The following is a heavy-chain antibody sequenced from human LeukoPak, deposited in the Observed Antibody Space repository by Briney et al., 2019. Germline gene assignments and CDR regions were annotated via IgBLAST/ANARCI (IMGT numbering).Heavy chain of an antibody. J-gene: IGHJ4*02. CDR1: GFTFNGSA. Sequence: GGPLRLSCATPGFTFNGSALHWVRQASGQGLEWVGRIRSKAHRYATAYAASVKGRFTVSRDDSKNMAYLQMNSLKTEDTAIYYCTRRHYGDYVVDNWGQGTLVTVSS. CDR3: TRRHYGDYVVDN. D-gene: IGHD4-17*01. V-gene: IGHV3-73*01. CDR2: IRSKAHRYAT.